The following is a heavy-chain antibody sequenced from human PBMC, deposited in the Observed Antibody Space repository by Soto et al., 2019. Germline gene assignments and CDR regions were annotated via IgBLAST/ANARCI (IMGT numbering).Heavy chain of an antibody. J-gene: IGHJ6*02. Sequence: SVKVSCKASGGAFSDYAFSWVRQAPGQGLEWLGGIMPIFRAPDYAQKFQGRVTITADEFTRTAYMEMNSLRSEDTAVYYCASWLKGPDIGNYYYGMDVWGQGTTVT. CDR1: GGAFSDYA. V-gene: IGHV1-69*13. CDR3: ASWLKGPDIGNYYYGMDV. D-gene: IGHD2-15*01. CDR2: IMPIFRAP.